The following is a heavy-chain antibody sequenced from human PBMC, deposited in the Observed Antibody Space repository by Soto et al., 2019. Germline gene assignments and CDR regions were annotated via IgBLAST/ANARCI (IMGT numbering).Heavy chain of an antibody. CDR3: AKNRKITGGYNDY. D-gene: IGHD1-26*01. Sequence: EVQLLESGGGLIQPGGSLRLSCSASGFTFSSYAMSWVRQAPGKGLEWVSVISGSGEVTHYGDSVRGRFTISRDTSKNTLYLQMNSLRAEDTAVYYCAKNRKITGGYNDYWGQGTLVTVSS. CDR1: GFTFSSYA. J-gene: IGHJ4*02. CDR2: ISGSGEVT. V-gene: IGHV3-23*01.